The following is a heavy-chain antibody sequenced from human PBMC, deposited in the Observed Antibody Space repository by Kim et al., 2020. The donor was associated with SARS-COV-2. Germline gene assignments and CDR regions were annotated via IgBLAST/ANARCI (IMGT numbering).Heavy chain of an antibody. Sequence: SFVGSVRGRFTISRDNAKNSLYLQMNSLRAEDTAMYYCATLSGSSDWFDPWGQGTLVTVSS. J-gene: IGHJ5*02. V-gene: IGHV3-21*01. CDR3: ATLSGSSDWFDP. D-gene: IGHD1-26*01.